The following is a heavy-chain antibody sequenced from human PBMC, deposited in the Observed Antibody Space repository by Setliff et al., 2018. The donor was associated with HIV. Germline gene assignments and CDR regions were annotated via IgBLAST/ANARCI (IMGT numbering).Heavy chain of an antibody. D-gene: IGHD3-10*01. CDR1: GGSIVRSSYY. J-gene: IGHJ4*02. CDR3: ARQGLTMNRGVPAPILYYFDY. CDR2: MYYRGTT. Sequence: SETLSLTCTVSGGSIVRSSYYWGWIRQPPGKGREWIGTMYYRGTTYNNPSLKSRVTFSADTSKNQFSLNLNSVTATDTAVYYCARQGLTMNRGVPAPILYYFDYWGPGILVTVSS. V-gene: IGHV4-39*01.